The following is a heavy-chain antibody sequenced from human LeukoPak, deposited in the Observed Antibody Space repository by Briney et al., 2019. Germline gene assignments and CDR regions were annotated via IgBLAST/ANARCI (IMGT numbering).Heavy chain of an antibody. Sequence: PSETLSLTCTVSGGSISSSSYYWGWIRQPPGKGLEWIGSIYYSGSTYYNPSLKSRVTVSVDTSKNQFSLKLSSVTAADTAVYYCARRGGNSGFLLFDYWGQGTLVTVSS. CDR1: GGSISSSSYY. CDR3: ARRGGNSGFLLFDY. D-gene: IGHD4-23*01. V-gene: IGHV4-39*01. J-gene: IGHJ4*02. CDR2: IYYSGST.